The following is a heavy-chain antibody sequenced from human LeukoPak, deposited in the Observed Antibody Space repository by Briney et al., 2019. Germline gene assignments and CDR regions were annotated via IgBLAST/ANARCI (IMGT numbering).Heavy chain of an antibody. J-gene: IGHJ4*02. Sequence: VASVKVSCKASGYTFTGYYMHWVRQAPGQGLEWMGWINPNSGGTNYAQKFQGRVTMTRDTSISTAYMELSRLRSDDTAVYYCARGGRSIPMTTVTNFDYWGQGTLVTVSS. CDR3: ARGGRSIPMTTVTNFDY. CDR2: INPNSGGT. V-gene: IGHV1-2*02. CDR1: GYTFTGYY. D-gene: IGHD4-17*01.